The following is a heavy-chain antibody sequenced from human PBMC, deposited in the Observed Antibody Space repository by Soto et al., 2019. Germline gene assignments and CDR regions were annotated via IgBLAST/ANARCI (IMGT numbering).Heavy chain of an antibody. CDR3: ARLGGSSSPFYYYYYGMDV. D-gene: IGHD1-26*01. CDR2: IYPGDSYT. CDR1: GYSFTSYW. V-gene: IGHV5-51*01. J-gene: IGHJ6*02. Sequence: PGESLKISCQGSGYSFTSYWIGWVRQMPGKGLEWMGIIYPGDSYTNYSPSFQGHVTISADKSISTAYLQWSSLKASDTAMYYCARLGGSSSPFYYYYYGMDVWGQGTTVTVSS.